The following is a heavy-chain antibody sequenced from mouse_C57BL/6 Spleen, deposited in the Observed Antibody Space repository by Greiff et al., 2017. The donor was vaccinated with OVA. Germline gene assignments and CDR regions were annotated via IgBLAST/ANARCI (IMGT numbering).Heavy chain of an antibody. CDR2: IYPGDGDT. V-gene: IGHV1-82*01. J-gene: IGHJ3*01. Sequence: VQLQQSGPELVKPGASVKISCKASGYAFSSSWMNWVKQRPGKGLEWIGRIYPGDGDTNYNGKFKGKATLTADKSSSTAYMQLSSLTSEDSAVYFCARWDSNYWFAYWGQGTLVTVSA. CDR3: ARWDSNYWFAY. D-gene: IGHD2-5*01. CDR1: GYAFSSSW.